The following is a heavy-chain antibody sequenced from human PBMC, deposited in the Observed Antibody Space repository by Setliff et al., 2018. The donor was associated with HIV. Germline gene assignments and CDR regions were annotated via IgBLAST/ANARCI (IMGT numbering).Heavy chain of an antibody. CDR3: ARHHNTMVRGVAYFQH. CDR1: GGSISSAYY. J-gene: IGHJ1*01. D-gene: IGHD3-10*01. Sequence: SETLSLTCIVSGGSISSAYYWGWIRQPPGKGLEWTGHIHTSGNANYNPSLNSRVTISVDTSKNHFSLKLSSVIAADTAVYYCARHHNTMVRGVAYFQHWGQGTLVTVSS. CDR2: IHTSGNA. V-gene: IGHV4-59*08.